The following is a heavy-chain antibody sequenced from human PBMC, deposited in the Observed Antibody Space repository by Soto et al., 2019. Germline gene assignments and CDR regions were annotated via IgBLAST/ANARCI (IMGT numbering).Heavy chain of an antibody. D-gene: IGHD1-26*01. CDR1: GGSISSGGYY. CDR3: ARGDAGGATYDY. Sequence: QVQLQESGPGLVKPSQTLSLTCTVSGGSISSGGYYWSWIRQHPGKGLEWIGYIYYSGSTYYNPSLKCRVTISVDTSKNQFSLKLSSVTAADTAVYYCARGDAGGATYDYWGQGTLVTVSS. V-gene: IGHV4-31*03. J-gene: IGHJ4*02. CDR2: IYYSGST.